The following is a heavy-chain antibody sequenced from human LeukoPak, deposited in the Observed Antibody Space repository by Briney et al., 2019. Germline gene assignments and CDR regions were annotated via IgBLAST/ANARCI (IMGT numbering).Heavy chain of an antibody. J-gene: IGHJ4*02. CDR2: IASDGNYR. CDR1: GFTFTNYG. CDR3: ANLPYNWNEYFDDY. D-gene: IGHD1-1*01. Sequence: PGGSLRLSCAASGFTFTNYGMHWVRQAPGKGLEWVAYIASDGNYRDYADSVRGRFTVSRDNSKNTLYLQMDSLRAEDTAVYYCANLPYNWNEYFDDYWGQGTLVTVSS. V-gene: IGHV3-30*02.